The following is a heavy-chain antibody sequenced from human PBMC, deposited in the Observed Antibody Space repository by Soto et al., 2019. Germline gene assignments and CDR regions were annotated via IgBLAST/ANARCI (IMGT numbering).Heavy chain of an antibody. V-gene: IGHV3-30-3*01. Sequence: GGSLRLSCAASGFTFSSYAMHWVRQAPGKGLEWVAVISYDGSNKYYADSVKGRFTISRDNSKNTLYLQMNSLRAQDTAVYYCARVLAPRRVITIVGVYSGGVYDYWGQGTLVTVSS. CDR2: ISYDGSNK. CDR3: ARVLAPRRVITIVGVYSGGVYDY. D-gene: IGHD1-26*01. J-gene: IGHJ4*02. CDR1: GFTFSSYA.